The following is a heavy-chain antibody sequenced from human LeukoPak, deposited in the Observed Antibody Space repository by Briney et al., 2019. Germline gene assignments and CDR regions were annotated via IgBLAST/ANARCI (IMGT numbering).Heavy chain of an antibody. V-gene: IGHV4-39*02. Sequence: SETLSLTCTVSGGSISGSDYYWGWIRQPPGKGLEWIGIVYYSGVTYYNASLKSRVTISVDTSKNHFSLKLSSVTSADTAVYYCARRSSGGGLFDYWGQGTLVTVSS. CDR1: GGSISGSDYY. J-gene: IGHJ4*02. D-gene: IGHD3-22*01. CDR3: ARRSSGGGLFDY. CDR2: VYYSGVT.